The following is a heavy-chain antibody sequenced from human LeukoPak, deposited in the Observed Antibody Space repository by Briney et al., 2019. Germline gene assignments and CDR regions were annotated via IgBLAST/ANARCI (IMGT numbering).Heavy chain of an antibody. V-gene: IGHV3-7*01. D-gene: IGHD3-22*01. J-gene: IGHJ4*02. Sequence: GGSLRLSCAASGFIFSNYWMSWVRQPPGKGLEWVANIKQDGSEKQYVDSVKGRFTISRDNTKKSLYLQMNSLRAEDTAVYYCAREPPPDYYDSSGYSLNWGQGTLVTVSS. CDR1: GFIFSNYW. CDR3: AREPPPDYYDSSGYSLN. CDR2: IKQDGSEK.